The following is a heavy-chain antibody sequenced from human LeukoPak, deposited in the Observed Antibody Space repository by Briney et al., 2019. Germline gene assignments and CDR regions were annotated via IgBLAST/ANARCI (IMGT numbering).Heavy chain of an antibody. V-gene: IGHV3-7*03. CDR3: ARGSARIAEDYFDY. J-gene: IGHJ4*02. D-gene: IGHD6-13*01. CDR1: GFAFSNYW. CDR2: KKQDEIAN. Sequence: PGGALRLSCVFCGFAFSNYWMSGVRQAPGKGREWVAKKKQDEIANHYVDSVTGRFTISRDNAKNSLYLHMNSLRPEDTAVYYCARGSARIAEDYFDYWGQGNLVTVSS.